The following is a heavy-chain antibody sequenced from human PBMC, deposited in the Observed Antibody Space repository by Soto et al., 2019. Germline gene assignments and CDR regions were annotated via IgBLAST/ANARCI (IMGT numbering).Heavy chain of an antibody. V-gene: IGHV4-59*01. CDR2: IYYSGST. Sequence: PSETLSLTCTVSGGSISSYYWSWIRQPPGKGLEWIGYIYYSGSTNYNPSLKSRVTISVDTSKNQFSLKLSSVTAADTAVYYCGRETAPATGWFDPWGQGTLVTV. CDR3: GRETAPATGWFDP. D-gene: IGHD6-13*01. J-gene: IGHJ5*02. CDR1: GGSISSYY.